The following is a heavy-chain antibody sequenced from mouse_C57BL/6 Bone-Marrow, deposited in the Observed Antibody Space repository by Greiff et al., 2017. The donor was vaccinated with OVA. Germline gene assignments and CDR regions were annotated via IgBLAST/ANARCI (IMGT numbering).Heavy chain of an antibody. Sequence: QVQLQQPGAELVKPGASVKLSCKASGYTFTSYWMHWVKQRPGQGLEWIGMIHPNSGSTNYNEKFKSKATLTVDKSSSTAYMQLSSLTSEDSAVYYCARGSSYHRGYFDVWGTGTTVTVSS. CDR2: IHPNSGST. J-gene: IGHJ1*03. D-gene: IGHD1-1*01. V-gene: IGHV1-64*01. CDR1: GYTFTSYW. CDR3: ARGSSYHRGYFDV.